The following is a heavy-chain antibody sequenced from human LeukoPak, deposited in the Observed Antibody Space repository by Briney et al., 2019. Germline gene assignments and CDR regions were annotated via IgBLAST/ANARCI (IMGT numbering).Heavy chain of an antibody. V-gene: IGHV3-23*01. D-gene: IGHD3-3*01. CDR1: GFTFSSYA. CDR3: AKDGSITIFGVVPSRRYFDY. J-gene: IGHJ4*02. Sequence: PGGSLRLSCAASGFTFSSYAMSWVRQAPGKGLEWVSAISGSGGSTFYADSVKGRFTISRDNSKNTLYLQMNSLRAEDTAVYYCAKDGSITIFGVVPSRRYFDYWGQGTLVTVSS. CDR2: ISGSGGST.